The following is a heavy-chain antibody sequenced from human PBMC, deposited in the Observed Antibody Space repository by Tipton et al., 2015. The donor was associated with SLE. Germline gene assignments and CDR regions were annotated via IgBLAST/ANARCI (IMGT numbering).Heavy chain of an antibody. CDR2: IYNSGST. Sequence: TLSLTCSVSGGSINTSSWSWIRQPPRTGLEWIGSIYNSGSTNSNPSLKRRVTISVDTSKNQFPLKLSSVTAADTAMCFCARVSGSSGWCRGHDYVDGWGQGTLVTVSS. CDR3: ARVSGSSGWCRGHDYVDG. J-gene: IGHJ4*02. V-gene: IGHV4-59*01. CDR1: GGSINTSS. D-gene: IGHD6-13*01.